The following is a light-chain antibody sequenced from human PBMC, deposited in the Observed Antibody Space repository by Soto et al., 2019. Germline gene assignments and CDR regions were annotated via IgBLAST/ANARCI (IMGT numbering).Light chain of an antibody. Sequence: DIQMTQSPSSLSASVGDRVTIACRASQSISSYLNWYQQKPGKAPKLLIYAASSLQSGVPSRFSGSGSGTDFTLTISSLQPEDFATYYCQQSYSTPPTLGQGTKVDI. CDR3: QQSYSTPPT. J-gene: IGKJ1*01. CDR1: QSISSY. CDR2: AAS. V-gene: IGKV1-39*01.